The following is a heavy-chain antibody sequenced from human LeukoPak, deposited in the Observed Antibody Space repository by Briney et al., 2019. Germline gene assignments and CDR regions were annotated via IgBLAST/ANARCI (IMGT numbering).Heavy chain of an antibody. D-gene: IGHD2-2*01. J-gene: IGHJ4*02. CDR2: VRYDESTK. V-gene: IGHV3-30*02. CDR3: AKDVPAAYSDY. CDR1: GFTFSNYG. Sequence: GGSLRLSCAAYGFTFSNYGMHWVRQAPGKGLEWVAFVRYDESTKFYADSVKGRFTISRDNSKTTLYLQMNSLRAEDTAVYYCAKDVPAAYSDYWGQGTLVTVSS.